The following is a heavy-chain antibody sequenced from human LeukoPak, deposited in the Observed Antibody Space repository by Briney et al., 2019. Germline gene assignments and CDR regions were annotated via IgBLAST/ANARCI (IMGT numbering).Heavy chain of an antibody. D-gene: IGHD3-16*02. CDR2: IYYSGST. Sequence: SETLSLTCTVSGGSISSYYWSWIRQPPGKGLEWIGYIYYSGSTYYNPSLKSRVTISVDTSKNQFSLKLSSVTAADTAVYYCARVRIMITFGGVIVDNWFDPWGQGTLVTVSS. CDR3: ARVRIMITFGGVIVDNWFDP. V-gene: IGHV4-59*12. CDR1: GGSISSYY. J-gene: IGHJ5*02.